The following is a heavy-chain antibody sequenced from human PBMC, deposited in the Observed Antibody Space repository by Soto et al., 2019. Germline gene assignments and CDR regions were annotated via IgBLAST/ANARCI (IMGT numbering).Heavy chain of an antibody. Sequence: EVQLLESGGGLVQPGGSLGLPCETSGFGFSNNAMSWVRQAPGKGREWVAAITSVGYTYYVDSLKGRFTISRDNSKNTLYLQMNSLRAEDTAVYYCAKDLIDYSNSYFDYWGQGTLVTVSS. J-gene: IGHJ4*02. CDR1: GFGFSNNA. D-gene: IGHD4-4*01. V-gene: IGHV3-23*01. CDR2: ITSVGYT. CDR3: AKDLIDYSNSYFDY.